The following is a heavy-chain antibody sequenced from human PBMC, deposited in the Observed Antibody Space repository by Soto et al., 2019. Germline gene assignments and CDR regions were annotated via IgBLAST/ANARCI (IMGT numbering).Heavy chain of an antibody. J-gene: IGHJ6*02. CDR3: AKGAVAGTPTSYYYYGMDV. V-gene: IGHV1-69*12. Sequence: QVQLLQSGAEVKKPGSSVRVSCEASGGTFRTYAISWVRQAPGQGLEWMGEIIPIFGTVNYAQKFQGRVTITAYESTTTVDMDLRSLRSEDTAVYYCAKGAVAGTPTSYYYYGMDVWGQGTTVTVSS. CDR2: IIPIFGTV. D-gene: IGHD6-19*01. CDR1: GGTFRTYA.